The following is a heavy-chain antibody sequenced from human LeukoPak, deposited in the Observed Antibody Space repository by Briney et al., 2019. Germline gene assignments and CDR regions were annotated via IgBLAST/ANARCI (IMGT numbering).Heavy chain of an antibody. V-gene: IGHV1-2*06. J-gene: IGHJ6*03. CDR2: INPNSGGT. CDR1: GYTFTGYY. D-gene: IGHD3-10*01. Sequence: ASVKVSCKASGYTFTGYYMHWVRQAPGQGLEWMGRINPNSGGTNYAQKFQGRVTMTRDTSISTAYMELSRLRSDDTAVYYCARNYYGSGSCYYYYMDVWGKGTTVTVSS. CDR3: ARNYYGSGSCYYYYMDV.